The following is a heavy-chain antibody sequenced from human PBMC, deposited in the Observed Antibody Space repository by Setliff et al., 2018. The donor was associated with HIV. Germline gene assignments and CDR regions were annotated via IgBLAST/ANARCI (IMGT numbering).Heavy chain of an antibody. Sequence: RASVKVSCKASGYTFTSYGITWVRQAPGQGLEWMGWISTYNGNTDYAQKLQGRVTMTTDTSTSTAYMELRSLRSDDSAVYYCARDDYGDYMGDYWGQGTLVTVSS. J-gene: IGHJ4*02. D-gene: IGHD4-17*01. V-gene: IGHV1-18*01. CDR2: ISTYNGNT. CDR3: ARDDYGDYMGDY. CDR1: GYTFTSYG.